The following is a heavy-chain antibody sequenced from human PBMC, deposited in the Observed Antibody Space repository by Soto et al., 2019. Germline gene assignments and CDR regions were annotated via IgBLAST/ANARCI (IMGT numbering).Heavy chain of an antibody. CDR3: ARDHRDGYNLYYFDY. CDR2: IYYSGST. V-gene: IGHV4-30-4*01. J-gene: IGHJ4*02. Sequence: SETLSLTCTVSGGSISSGDYYWSWIRQPPGKGLEWIGYIYYSGSTYYNPSLKSRVTISVDTSKNQFSLKLSSVTAADTAVYYCARDHRDGYNLYYFDYWGQGNPGHRLL. CDR1: GGSISSGDYY. D-gene: IGHD1-1*01.